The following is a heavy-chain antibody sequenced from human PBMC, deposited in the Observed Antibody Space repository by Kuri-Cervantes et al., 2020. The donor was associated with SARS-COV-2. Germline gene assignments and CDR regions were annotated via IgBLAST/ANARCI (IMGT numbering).Heavy chain of an antibody. V-gene: IGHV3-20*04. J-gene: IGHJ4*02. Sequence: GESLKISCAASGFTFHDYGMSWVRQAPGKGLEWVSGIMWSGGNIDYADSVKGRLTVSRDNARKSLYLQMNSLRAEDTAVYYCARDNSAYYDFWSGYYNYFDYWDQGTLVTVSS. D-gene: IGHD3-3*01. CDR1: GFTFHDYG. CDR2: IMWSGGNI. CDR3: ARDNSAYYDFWSGYYNYFDY.